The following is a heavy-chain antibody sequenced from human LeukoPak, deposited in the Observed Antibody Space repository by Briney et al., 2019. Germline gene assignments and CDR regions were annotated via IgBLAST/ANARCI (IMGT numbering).Heavy chain of an antibody. CDR2: ISSSGSTI. Sequence: PGGSLRLSCAASGFTFSSYEMNWVRQAPGKGLEWVSYISSSGSTIYYADSVKGRFTISRDNAKNSLYLQMNSLRAEDTALYYCARGRATFTWVHIWYFDLWGRGTLVTVSS. J-gene: IGHJ2*01. CDR3: ARGRATFTWVHIWYFDL. V-gene: IGHV3-48*03. D-gene: IGHD3-16*01. CDR1: GFTFSSYE.